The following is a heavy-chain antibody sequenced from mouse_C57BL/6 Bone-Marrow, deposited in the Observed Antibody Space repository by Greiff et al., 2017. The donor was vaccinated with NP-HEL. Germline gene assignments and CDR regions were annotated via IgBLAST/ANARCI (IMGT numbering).Heavy chain of an antibody. V-gene: IGHV1-80*01. CDR3: ARRGDYDSYWYFDV. CDR2: IYPGDGDT. D-gene: IGHD2-4*01. Sequence: LQESGAELVKPGASVKISCKASGYAFSSYWMNWVKQRPGKGLEWIGQIYPGDGDTNYNGKFKGKATLTADKSSSTAYMQLSSLTSEDSAVYFCARRGDYDSYWYFDVWGTGTTVTVSS. J-gene: IGHJ1*03. CDR1: GYAFSSYW.